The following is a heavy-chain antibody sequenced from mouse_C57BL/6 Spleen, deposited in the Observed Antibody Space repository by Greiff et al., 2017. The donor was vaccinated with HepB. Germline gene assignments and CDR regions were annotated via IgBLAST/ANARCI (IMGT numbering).Heavy chain of an antibody. Sequence: QVQLQQSGAELVKPGASVKMSCKASGYTFTSYWITWVKQRPGQGLEWIGDIYPGSGSTNYNEKFKSKATLTVDTSSSTAYMQLSSLTSEDSAVYYCARCNYYGSRENYFDYWGQGTTLTVSS. CDR3: ARCNYYGSRENYFDY. CDR2: IYPGSGST. CDR1: GYTFTSYW. V-gene: IGHV1-55*01. D-gene: IGHD1-1*01. J-gene: IGHJ2*01.